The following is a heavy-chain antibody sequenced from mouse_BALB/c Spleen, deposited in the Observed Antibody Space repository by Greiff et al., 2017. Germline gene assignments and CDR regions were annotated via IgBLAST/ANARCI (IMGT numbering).Heavy chain of an antibody. V-gene: IGHV5-17*02. CDR3: ARGYPWYFDV. Sequence: DVKLVESGGGLVQPGGSRKLSCAASGFTFSSFGMHWVRQAPEKGLEWVAYISSGSSTIYYADTVKGRFTISRDNPKNTLFLQMTSLRSEDTAMYYCARGYPWYFDVWGAGTTVTVSS. D-gene: IGHD2-14*01. CDR2: ISSGSSTI. J-gene: IGHJ1*01. CDR1: GFTFSSFG.